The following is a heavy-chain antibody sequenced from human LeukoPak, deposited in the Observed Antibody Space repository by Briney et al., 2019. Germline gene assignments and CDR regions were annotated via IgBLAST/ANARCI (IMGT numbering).Heavy chain of an antibody. D-gene: IGHD2-15*01. V-gene: IGHV3-7*01. J-gene: IGHJ4*02. CDR3: ARDGYLGYCRGGSCPDFDY. CDR2: IKQEGREK. Sequence: TGGALRLSCAASGFTFITYWMSWLRPAPGKGPEWVASIKQEGREKYYVDSVKGRFTISRDNAKNSLYLQMNSLRAEDTAVYYCARDGYLGYCRGGSCPDFDYWGQGILVTV. CDR1: GFTFITYW.